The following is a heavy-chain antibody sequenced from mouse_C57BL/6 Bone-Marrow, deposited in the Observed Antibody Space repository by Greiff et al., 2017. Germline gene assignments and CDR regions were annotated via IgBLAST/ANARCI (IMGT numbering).Heavy chain of an antibody. CDR2: IWSGGST. CDR3: ARGMMVTTGAWFAY. CDR1: GFSLTSYG. J-gene: IGHJ3*01. D-gene: IGHD2-3*01. Sequence: QVHVKQSGPGLVQPSQSLSITCTVSGFSLTSYGVHWVRQSPGKGLEWLGVIWSGGSTDYNAAFISRLSISKDNSKSQVFFKINSLQADDTAIYYCARGMMVTTGAWFAYWGQGTLVTVSA. V-gene: IGHV2-2*01.